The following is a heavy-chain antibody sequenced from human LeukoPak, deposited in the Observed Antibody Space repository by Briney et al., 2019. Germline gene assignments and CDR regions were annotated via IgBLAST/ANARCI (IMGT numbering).Heavy chain of an antibody. J-gene: IGHJ4*02. CDR1: GGSITSAY. D-gene: IGHD4-17*01. V-gene: IGHV4-59*08. CDR2: IYYSGRT. CDR3: ARGLPSVTMSFDY. Sequence: SETLSLTCTVSGGSITSAYWSWIRQPPGKGLEWIGYIYYSGRTNYNPSLKGRVTISVDTSKNQFSLKLSSVTAADTAVYYCARGLPSVTMSFDYWGQGTLVTVSS.